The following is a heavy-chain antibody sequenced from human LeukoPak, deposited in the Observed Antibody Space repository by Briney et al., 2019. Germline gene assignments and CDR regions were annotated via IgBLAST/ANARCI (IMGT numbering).Heavy chain of an antibody. J-gene: IGHJ5*02. CDR1: GYTFTGCY. Sequence: ASVKVSCKASGYTFTGCYMHWVRQAPGQGLEWMGWINPNSGGTNYAQKFQGRVTMTRDTSISTAYMELSRLRSDDTAVYYCARGPDYDFWSPYNWFDPWGQGTLVTVSS. D-gene: IGHD3-3*01. V-gene: IGHV1-2*02. CDR3: ARGPDYDFWSPYNWFDP. CDR2: INPNSGGT.